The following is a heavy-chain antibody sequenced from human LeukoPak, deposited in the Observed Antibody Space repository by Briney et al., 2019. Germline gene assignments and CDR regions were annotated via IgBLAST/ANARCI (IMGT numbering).Heavy chain of an antibody. Sequence: GGSLRLSCAASGFTFSSYSMNWVRQAPGKGLEWVSYISSSSSTIYYADSVKGRFTISRDNAKTSLFLQLDGLRADDTAVFFCARHLSRGQNFDYWGQGTLVTVSS. CDR3: ARHLSRGQNFDY. J-gene: IGHJ4*02. V-gene: IGHV3-48*01. CDR2: ISSSSSTI. CDR1: GFTFSSYS.